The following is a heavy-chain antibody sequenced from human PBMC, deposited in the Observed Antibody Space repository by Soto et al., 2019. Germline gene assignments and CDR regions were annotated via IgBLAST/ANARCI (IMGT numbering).Heavy chain of an antibody. Sequence: QVQLQESGPGLVKPSETLSLTCTVSGASISSYHWSWIRQTPGKGLEWIGYIYYSGSANYNPSLMSRVTFSVATSKNQVSLKLSSVTAADTGVYYCAAAVPAEYVFPYYYMDVWGKGTTVTVSS. CDR2: IYYSGSA. CDR3: AAAVPAEYVFPYYYMDV. V-gene: IGHV4-59*01. D-gene: IGHD3-16*01. J-gene: IGHJ6*03. CDR1: GASISSYH.